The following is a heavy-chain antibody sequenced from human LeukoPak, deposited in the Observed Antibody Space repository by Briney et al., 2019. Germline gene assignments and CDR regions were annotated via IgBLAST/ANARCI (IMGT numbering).Heavy chain of an antibody. CDR1: EFNFSDYY. CDR3: AKAHLRYFDWLLYSTFDY. D-gene: IGHD3-9*01. CDR2: ISGSGRTI. V-gene: IGHV3-11*01. J-gene: IGHJ4*02. Sequence: PGRSLRLSCAASEFNFSDYYMSWIRQAPGKGLEWVSYISGSGRTIYCADSVEGRFTISRDNAKNSLYLQMNSLRAEDTAVYYCAKAHLRYFDWLLYSTFDYWGQGTLVTVSS.